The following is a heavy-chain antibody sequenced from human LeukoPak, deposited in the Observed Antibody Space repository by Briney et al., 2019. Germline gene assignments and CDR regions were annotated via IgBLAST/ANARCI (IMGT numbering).Heavy chain of an antibody. Sequence: PGGSLRLSCAASEFIFSMYAMSWDRQAPGKGLEWVSAISGGGGGTYYADSVKGRFTISRDNSKNTLYLQMNRLRAGDTAVYFCAKDLRVDSSGLDFWGQGTLVTVSS. V-gene: IGHV3-23*01. CDR1: EFIFSMYA. CDR3: AKDLRVDSSGLDF. CDR2: ISGGGGGT. D-gene: IGHD3-22*01. J-gene: IGHJ4*02.